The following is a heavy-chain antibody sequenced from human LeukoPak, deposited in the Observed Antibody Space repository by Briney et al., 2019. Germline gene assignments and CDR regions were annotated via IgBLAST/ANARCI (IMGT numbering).Heavy chain of an antibody. CDR2: ISSSGSTI. V-gene: IGHV3-48*03. J-gene: IGHJ5*02. CDR1: GFTFSSYE. CDR3: ARARLRIAAAGTNWFDP. D-gene: IGHD6-13*01. Sequence: GGSLRLSCAASGFTFSSYEMNWVRQAPGKGLEWVSYISSSGSTIYYADSVKGRFTISRDNAKNSLYLQMNSLRAEDTAVYYCARARLRIAAAGTNWFDPWGQGTLVTVSS.